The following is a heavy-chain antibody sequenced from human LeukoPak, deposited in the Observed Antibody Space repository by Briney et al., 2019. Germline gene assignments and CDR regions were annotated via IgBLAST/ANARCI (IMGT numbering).Heavy chain of an antibody. Sequence: ASVKVSCQASGYTFTGYYMHWVRQAPGQGLEWVGWINPNSGGTNYAQKFQGRVTMTRDTSISTAYMELSRLRSDDTAVYYCARSTIVGATTAPYYFDYWGQGTLVTVSS. CDR3: ARSTIVGATTAPYYFDY. CDR2: INPNSGGT. J-gene: IGHJ4*02. V-gene: IGHV1-2*02. D-gene: IGHD1-26*01. CDR1: GYTFTGYY.